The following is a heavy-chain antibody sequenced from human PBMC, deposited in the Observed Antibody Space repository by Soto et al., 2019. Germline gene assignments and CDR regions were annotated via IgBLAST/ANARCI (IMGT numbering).Heavy chain of an antibody. D-gene: IGHD2-21*01. CDR2: IWYDVSNK. Sequence: GGSLRLSCAASGFTFSSYGMHWVRQAPGKGLEWVAVIWYDVSNKYYADSVKGRFTISRDNSKNTLYLQMNSLRAEDTAVYYCARDQYCGGDRYSSPTPYYYGLVVWGQGTSVNVSS. V-gene: IGHV3-33*01. CDR3: ARDQYCGGDRYSSPTPYYYGLVV. J-gene: IGHJ6*02. CDR1: GFTFSSYG.